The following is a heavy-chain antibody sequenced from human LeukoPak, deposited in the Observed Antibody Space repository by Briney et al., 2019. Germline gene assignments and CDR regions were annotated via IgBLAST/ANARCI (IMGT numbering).Heavy chain of an antibody. Sequence: SETLSLTCAVSGYSISSGYYWGWIRQPPGKGLEWIGSIYHSGSTYYNPSLKSRVTISVDTSKNQFSLKLSSVTAADTAVYYCAGPGDYRNYFDYWGQGTLVTVSS. CDR1: GYSISSGYY. CDR3: AGPGDYRNYFDY. D-gene: IGHD7-27*01. J-gene: IGHJ4*02. CDR2: IYHSGST. V-gene: IGHV4-38-2*01.